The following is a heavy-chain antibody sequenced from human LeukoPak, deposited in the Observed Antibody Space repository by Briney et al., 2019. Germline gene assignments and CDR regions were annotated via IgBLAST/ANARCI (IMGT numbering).Heavy chain of an antibody. CDR2: IYYGGST. V-gene: IGHV4-59*01. CDR3: ARYHRGSYYFDY. CDR1: GGSFSGYY. D-gene: IGHD1-26*01. J-gene: IGHJ4*02. Sequence: PSETLSLTCAVYGGSFSGYYWSWIRQPPGTGLEWIGYIYYGGSTSYNPSLKSRVTISIDTSKNQLSLKLSSVTAADTAVYYCARYHRGSYYFDYWGQGTLVTVSS.